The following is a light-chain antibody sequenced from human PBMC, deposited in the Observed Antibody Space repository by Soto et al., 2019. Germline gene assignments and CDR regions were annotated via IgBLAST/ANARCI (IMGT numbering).Light chain of an antibody. V-gene: IGLV2-14*03. CDR3: SSYTSSSTLV. CDR1: SSDVGGYNY. J-gene: IGLJ2*01. CDR2: DVS. Sequence: QSVLTQPASVSGSPGQSITISCTGTSSDVGGYNYVSWYQQHPGKAPKLIIYDVSNRPSGVSNRFSGSESGNTASLTISGLQAEDEADYYCSSYTSSSTLVFGGGTQLTVL.